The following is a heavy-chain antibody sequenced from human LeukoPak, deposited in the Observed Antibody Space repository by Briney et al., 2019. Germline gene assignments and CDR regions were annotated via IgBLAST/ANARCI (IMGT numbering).Heavy chain of an antibody. CDR2: IYYSGST. Sequence: SETLSLTCTVSGGSISSSSYYWGWIRQPPGKGLEWIGSIYYSGSTYYNPSLKSRVTISVDTSKNQFSLKLSSVTAADTAVYYCARGSGGGTPLDYWGQGTLVTVSS. CDR1: GGSISSSSYY. D-gene: IGHD1/OR15-1a*01. V-gene: IGHV4-39*01. CDR3: ARGSGGGTPLDY. J-gene: IGHJ4*02.